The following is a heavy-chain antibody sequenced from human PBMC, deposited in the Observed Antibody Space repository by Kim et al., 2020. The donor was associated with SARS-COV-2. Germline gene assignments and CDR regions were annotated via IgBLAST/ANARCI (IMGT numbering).Heavy chain of an antibody. CDR1: GPTSRNSA. V-gene: IGHV3-23*01. CDR2: IFGSGSGT. Sequence: GGSLRLSCAASGPTSRNSAMSWVRQPPGKGLEWVAGIFGSGSGTYYADSVRGRFIISRDNSQGTVYLQMDNLRAEDTAVYYCARHRHVTTVAFYWYLDLWGRGTRVTVSS. J-gene: IGHJ2*01. D-gene: IGHD3-3*02. CDR3: ARHRHVTTVAFYWYLDL.